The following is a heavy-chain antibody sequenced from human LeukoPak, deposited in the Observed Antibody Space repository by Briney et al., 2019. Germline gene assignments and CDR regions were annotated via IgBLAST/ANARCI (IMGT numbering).Heavy chain of an antibody. D-gene: IGHD4-23*01. CDR3: ARSPGGSAAFDI. V-gene: IGHV4-34*01. CDR2: INHSGST. Sequence: PSETLSLTCAVYGASFSGYYWSWLRQPPGKGLEWIGEINHSGSTNYNPSLKSRVTISVDTNKNQFSLKLSSVTAAGTAVYYCARSPGGSAAFDIWGQGTMVTVSS. J-gene: IGHJ3*02. CDR1: GASFSGYY.